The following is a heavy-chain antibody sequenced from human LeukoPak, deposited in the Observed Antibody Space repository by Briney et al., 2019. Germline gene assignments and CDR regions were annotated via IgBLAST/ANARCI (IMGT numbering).Heavy chain of an antibody. CDR1: GGTFSSYA. J-gene: IGHJ2*01. CDR2: IIPIFGTA. CDR3: AKEGHLRKSFGSVLGVAVRPRYFDL. D-gene: IGHD6-19*01. V-gene: IGHV1-69*13. Sequence: SVKVSCKASGGTFSSYAISWVRQAPGQGLEWMGGIIPIFGTANYAQKFQGRVTITADESTSTAYMELSSLRSEDTAVYYCAKEGHLRKSFGSVLGVAVRPRYFDLWGRGTLVTVSS.